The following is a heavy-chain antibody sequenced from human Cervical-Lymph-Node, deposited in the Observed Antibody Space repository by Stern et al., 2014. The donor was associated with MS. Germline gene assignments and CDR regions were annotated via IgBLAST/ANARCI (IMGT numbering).Heavy chain of an antibody. Sequence: QVQLQESGPGLVKPSETLSLTCTVSGGSVTNNDYFWAWIRQPPGKGLEWVGSIHDIGSTYYNPSLRSRATTSKHPSKTQFSLNLNSVTAADTAVYFCAKSTYSSGWYWYFDLWGRGTLVTVSS. J-gene: IGHJ2*01. D-gene: IGHD3-22*01. V-gene: IGHV4-39*01. CDR3: AKSTYSSGWYWYFDL. CDR2: IHDIGST. CDR1: GGSVTNNDYF.